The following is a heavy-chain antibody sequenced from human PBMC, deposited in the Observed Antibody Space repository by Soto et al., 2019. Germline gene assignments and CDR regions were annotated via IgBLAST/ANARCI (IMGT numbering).Heavy chain of an antibody. CDR1: GGTFSSYS. V-gene: IGHV1-69*13. Sequence: SVKVSCKASGGTFSSYSISWVRQAPGQGLEWMGGIIPIFGTANYAQKFQGRVTITADESTSTAYMELSSLRSEDTAVYYCARGRAIVVVPAAMRRSPDAFDIWGQGTMVTVSS. CDR3: ARGRAIVVVPAAMRRSPDAFDI. CDR2: IIPIFGTA. D-gene: IGHD2-2*01. J-gene: IGHJ3*02.